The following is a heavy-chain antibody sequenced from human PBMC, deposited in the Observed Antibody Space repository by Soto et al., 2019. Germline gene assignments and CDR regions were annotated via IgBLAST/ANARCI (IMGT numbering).Heavy chain of an antibody. J-gene: IGHJ3*02. CDR2: ISGSGGRT. CDR3: AKGGYYSLFDI. Sequence: GGSLRLSCVASAFPFSSYAMSWVRQTPGKGLEWVSGISGSGGRTYYADSVKGRFTISRDNSNNTLSLQMHILRVEDTAVYFCAKGGYYSLFDIWGQGTVVTVSS. CDR1: AFPFSSYA. D-gene: IGHD3-16*01. V-gene: IGHV3-23*01.